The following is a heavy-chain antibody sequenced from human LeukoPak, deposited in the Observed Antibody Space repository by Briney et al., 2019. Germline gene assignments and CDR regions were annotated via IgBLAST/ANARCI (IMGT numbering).Heavy chain of an antibody. Sequence: SHTLSLTCTVSGDSISIYYRNWIRQPPGKGLEWIGYIDHTGRTNYNPSLNSRVTISRDTSTNHFSLKLSSVTAADTAVYFCARGRVSSSSWQSVYYYYLYMDVWGKGSTVTVSS. J-gene: IGHJ6*03. CDR1: GDSISIYY. D-gene: IGHD6-13*01. CDR3: ARGRVSSSSWQSVYYYYLYMDV. CDR2: IDHTGRT. V-gene: IGHV4-59*07.